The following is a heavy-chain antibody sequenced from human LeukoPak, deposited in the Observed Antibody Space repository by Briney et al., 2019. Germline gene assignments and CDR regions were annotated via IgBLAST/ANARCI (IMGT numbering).Heavy chain of an antibody. CDR3: ASPSYQTGTYYYFDY. J-gene: IGHJ4*02. CDR2: IIPILGIA. V-gene: IGHV1-69*04. CDR1: GGTFSSYA. D-gene: IGHD1-26*01. Sequence: SVKVSCKASGGTFSSYAISWVRQAPGQGLEWMGRIIPILGIANYAQKFQGRVTITADKSTSTAYMELSSLRSEDTAVYYCASPSYQTGTYYYFDYWGQGTLVTVSS.